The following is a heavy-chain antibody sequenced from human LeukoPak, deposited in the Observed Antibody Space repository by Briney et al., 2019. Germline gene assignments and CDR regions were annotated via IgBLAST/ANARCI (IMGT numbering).Heavy chain of an antibody. CDR1: GGTFSSYA. J-gene: IGHJ3*02. CDR3: ARERFTMIVVVTNDAFDI. D-gene: IGHD3-22*01. CDR2: IIPIFGTA. V-gene: IGHV1-69*01. Sequence: SVKVSCKASGGTFSSYAISWVRQAPGQGLEWMGGIIPIFGTANYAQKFQGRVTITADESTSTAYMELSSLRSEDTAVYYCARERFTMIVVVTNDAFDIWGQGTMVTVSS.